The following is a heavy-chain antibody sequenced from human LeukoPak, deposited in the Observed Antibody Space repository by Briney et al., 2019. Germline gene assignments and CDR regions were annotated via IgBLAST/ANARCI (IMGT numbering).Heavy chain of an antibody. CDR3: TTGYDFWSGEFFDY. Sequence: PGGSLRLPCAASGFTFSNAWMSWVRQAPGKGLEWVGRIKSKTDGGTTDYAAPVRGRFTISRDDSKNTLYLQMNSLKTEDTAVYYCTTGYDFWSGEFFDYWGQGTLVTVSS. CDR2: IKSKTDGGTT. J-gene: IGHJ4*02. D-gene: IGHD3-3*01. V-gene: IGHV3-15*01. CDR1: GFTFSNAW.